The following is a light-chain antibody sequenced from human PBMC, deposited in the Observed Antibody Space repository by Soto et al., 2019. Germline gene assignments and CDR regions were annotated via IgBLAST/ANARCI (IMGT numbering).Light chain of an antibody. CDR1: QSVSSSY. CDR3: QPYGFSPRT. Sequence: KNSPGTLSLKKGARATLSCRASQSVSSSYLAWYQQKPGQAPRLLIYGASSRATGIPDRFSASRSGTAGTLTLSRLEPEDGLVYYGQPYGFSPRTFGQGTMVDIK. J-gene: IGKJ1*01. V-gene: IGKV3-20*01. CDR2: GAS.